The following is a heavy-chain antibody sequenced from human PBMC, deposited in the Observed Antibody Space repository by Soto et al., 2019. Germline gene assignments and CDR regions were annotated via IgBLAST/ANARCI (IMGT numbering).Heavy chain of an antibody. CDR2: IYYSGST. J-gene: IGHJ6*02. V-gene: IGHV4-39*01. D-gene: IGHD3-10*01. Sequence: SETLSLTCTVSGGSISSSSYYWGWIRQPPGKGLEWIGSIYYSGSTYYNPSLKSRVTLSVDMSKNQFSLKLSSVTAADTSVYYCASYGSGSYYSRYGMDVWGQGTTVTVSS. CDR1: GGSISSSSYY. CDR3: ASYGSGSYYSRYGMDV.